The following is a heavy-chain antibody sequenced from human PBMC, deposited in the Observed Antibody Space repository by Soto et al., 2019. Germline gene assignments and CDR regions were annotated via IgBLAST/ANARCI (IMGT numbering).Heavy chain of an antibody. CDR1: GFTFSSYG. CDR2: ISYDGSNK. D-gene: IGHD5-12*01. Sequence: PGGSLRLSCAASGFTFSSYGMHWVRQAPGKGLEWVAVISYDGSNKYYADSVKGRFTISRDNSKNTLYLQMNSLRAEDTAVYYCAKIPPGVATYYWGQGTLVTVSS. V-gene: IGHV3-30*18. J-gene: IGHJ4*02. CDR3: AKIPPGVATYY.